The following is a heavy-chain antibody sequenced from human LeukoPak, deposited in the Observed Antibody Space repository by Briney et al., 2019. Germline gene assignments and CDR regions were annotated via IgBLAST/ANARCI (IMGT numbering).Heavy chain of an antibody. Sequence: PSETLSLTCTVSGGSINSYYWSWIRQPPGKGLEWIGNIYYSGSTYYNPSLKSRVTISVDTSKNQFSLKLSSVTAADTAVYYCARLDTAMAVDHWGQGTLVTVSS. D-gene: IGHD5-18*01. CDR1: GGSINSYY. J-gene: IGHJ4*02. V-gene: IGHV4-59*04. CDR2: IYYSGST. CDR3: ARLDTAMAVDH.